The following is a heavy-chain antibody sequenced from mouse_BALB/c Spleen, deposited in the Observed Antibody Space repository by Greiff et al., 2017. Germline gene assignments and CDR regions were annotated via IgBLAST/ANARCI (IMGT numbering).Heavy chain of an antibody. CDR3: ARDTYGYFDV. Sequence: EVKLMESGGGLVKPGGSLKLSCAASGFTFSDYYMYWVRQTPEKRLEWVATISDGGSYTYYPDSVKGRFTISRDNAKNNLYLQMSSLKSEDTAMYYCARDTYGYFDVWGAGTTVTVSS. CDR1: GFTFSDYY. V-gene: IGHV5-4*02. CDR2: ISDGGSYT. J-gene: IGHJ1*01.